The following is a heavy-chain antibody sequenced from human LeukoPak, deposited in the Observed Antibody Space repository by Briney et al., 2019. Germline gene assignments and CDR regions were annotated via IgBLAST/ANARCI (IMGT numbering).Heavy chain of an antibody. CDR2: IYYSGRT. D-gene: IGHD2-15*01. J-gene: IGHJ5*02. CDR3: ARHRCSGGSCYSADWFDP. V-gene: IGHV4-39*01. Sequence: SETLSLTCTVSGVSISSSSYYWVWIRQPPGKGLEWIGSIYYSGRTYSNPSLKSRVTISVDTTNNQFSLKLSSVTAADTAVYYCARHRCSGGSCYSADWFDPWGQGTLVTVSS. CDR1: GVSISSSSYY.